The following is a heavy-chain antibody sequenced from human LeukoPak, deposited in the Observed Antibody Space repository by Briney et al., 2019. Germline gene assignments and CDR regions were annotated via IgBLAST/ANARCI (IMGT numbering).Heavy chain of an antibody. Sequence: ASVKVSCKASGYTFTSYGISWVRQAPGQGLEWMGRIIPIFGTANYAQKFQGRVTITTDESTSTAYMELSSLRSEDTAVYYCARSAITFGGVIGPFDYWGQGTLVTVSS. CDR2: IIPIFGTA. CDR1: GYTFTSYG. CDR3: ARSAITFGGVIGPFDY. V-gene: IGHV1-69*05. D-gene: IGHD3-16*02. J-gene: IGHJ4*02.